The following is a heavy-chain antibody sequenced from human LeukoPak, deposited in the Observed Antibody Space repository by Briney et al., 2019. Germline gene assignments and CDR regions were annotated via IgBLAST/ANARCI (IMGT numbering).Heavy chain of an antibody. Sequence: SVKVTCKASGGTFSSYAISWVRQAPGQGLEWMGGIIRIFGTANYAHKFQGRVTITADESTSTAYMELSSLRSEDTAVYYGARVPPAKSRHGWFDPWGQGTLVTVSS. J-gene: IGHJ5*02. CDR2: IIRIFGTA. CDR3: ARVPPAKSRHGWFDP. V-gene: IGHV1-69*13. CDR1: GGTFSSYA.